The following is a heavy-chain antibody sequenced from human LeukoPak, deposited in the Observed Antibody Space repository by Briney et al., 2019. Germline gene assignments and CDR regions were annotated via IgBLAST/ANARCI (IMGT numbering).Heavy chain of an antibody. CDR2: IKTDGSEK. CDR1: GFTFSNYW. D-gene: IGHD3-9*01. V-gene: IGHV3-7*01. Sequence: GGSLRLSCEGSGFTFSNYWMSWVRQAPGKGLEWVANIKTDGSEKYYADSVRGRFTISRDNAKNTLYLQMNTLRVEDTAVYYCTRDLMDYDVSTGLHHYYMDVWGQGTTVTVSS. J-gene: IGHJ6*02. CDR3: TRDLMDYDVSTGLHHYYMDV.